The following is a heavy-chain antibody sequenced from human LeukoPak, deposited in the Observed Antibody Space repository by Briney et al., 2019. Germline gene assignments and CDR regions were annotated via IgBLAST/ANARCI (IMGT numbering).Heavy chain of an antibody. D-gene: IGHD3-22*01. V-gene: IGHV1-2*04. J-gene: IGHJ3*02. CDR1: GYTFTGYY. CDR2: INPNSGGT. CDR3: ARYSSGYIGAFDI. Sequence: GASVKVSCKASGYTFTGYYMHWVLQAPGPGLEWMGWINPNSGGTNYAQKFQGWVTMTRDTSITTAYMELSRLRSDDTAVYYCARYSSGYIGAFDIWGQGTMVTVSS.